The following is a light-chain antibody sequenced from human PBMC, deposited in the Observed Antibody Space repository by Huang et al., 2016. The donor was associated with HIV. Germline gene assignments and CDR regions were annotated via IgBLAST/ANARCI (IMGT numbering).Light chain of an antibody. Sequence: EIVLTQSPGTLSLSPGERATLSCRASQSAGSSYLAWYQQKPGQAPRLLIYGVSSRATGIPDRFSGSGSVTDFTLTISRLEPEDFAVYYCHQYGSSPETFGQGTKVEIK. V-gene: IGKV3-20*01. CDR1: QSAGSSY. J-gene: IGKJ1*01. CDR2: GVS. CDR3: HQYGSSPET.